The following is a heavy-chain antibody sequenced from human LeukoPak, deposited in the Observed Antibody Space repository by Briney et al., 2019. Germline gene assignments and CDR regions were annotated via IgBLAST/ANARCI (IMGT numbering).Heavy chain of an antibody. D-gene: IGHD5-12*01. Sequence: PSETLSLTCTVSGGSISSYYWSWIRQPPGKGLEWIGYIYYSGSTNYNPSLKSRVTISVDTSKNQFSLKLSSVTAADTAVYYCARRVVGGYDFRVNWFDPWGQGTLVTVSS. J-gene: IGHJ5*02. CDR2: IYYSGST. V-gene: IGHV4-59*08. CDR3: ARRVVGGYDFRVNWFDP. CDR1: GGSISSYY.